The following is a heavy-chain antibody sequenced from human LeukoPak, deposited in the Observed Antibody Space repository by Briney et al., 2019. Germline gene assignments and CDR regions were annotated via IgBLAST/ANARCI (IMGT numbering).Heavy chain of an antibody. CDR3: ARDSRGGGPDFDY. Sequence: PSETLSLTCTVSGGSISSGGYYWSWIRQPPGKGLEWIGSIYYSGSTYYNPSLKSRVTLSVDTSKNQFSLKLSSVTAADTAVYYCARDSRGGGPDFDYWGQGVLVTVSS. CDR1: GGSISSGGYY. V-gene: IGHV4-39*07. D-gene: IGHD2-15*01. CDR2: IYYSGST. J-gene: IGHJ4*02.